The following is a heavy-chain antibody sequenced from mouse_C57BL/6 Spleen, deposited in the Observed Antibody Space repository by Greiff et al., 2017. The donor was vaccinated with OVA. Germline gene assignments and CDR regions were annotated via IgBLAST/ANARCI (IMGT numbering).Heavy chain of an antibody. V-gene: IGHV5-4*01. CDR3: ARGGNDGYSLDY. D-gene: IGHD2-3*01. J-gene: IGHJ2*01. Sequence: EVQLVESGGGLVKPGGSLKLSCAASGFTFSSYAMSWVRQTPEKRLEWVATISDGGSYTYYPDNVKGRFTISRDNAKNNLYLQMSHLKSEDTAIYYCARGGNDGYSLDYWGQGTTLTVSS. CDR2: ISDGGSYT. CDR1: GFTFSSYA.